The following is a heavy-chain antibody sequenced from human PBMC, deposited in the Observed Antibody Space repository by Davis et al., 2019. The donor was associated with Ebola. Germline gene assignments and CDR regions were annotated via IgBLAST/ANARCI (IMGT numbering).Heavy chain of an antibody. J-gene: IGHJ6*02. CDR1: GFTFSSYA. CDR3: ARDVAQLPWYYYYGMDV. D-gene: IGHD5-24*01. CDR2: ISYDGSNK. V-gene: IGHV3-30-3*01. Sequence: GESLKISCAASGFTFSSYAMHWVRQAPGKGLEWVAVISYDGSNKYYADSVKGRFTISRDNSKNTLYLQMNSLRAEDTAVYYCARDVAQLPWYYYYGMDVWGQGTTVTVSS.